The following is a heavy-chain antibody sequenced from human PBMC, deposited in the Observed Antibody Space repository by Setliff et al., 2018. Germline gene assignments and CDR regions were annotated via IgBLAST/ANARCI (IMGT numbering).Heavy chain of an antibody. CDR2: IIPIFGTA. D-gene: IGHD1-26*01. J-gene: IGHJ4*02. CDR3: AIPSSGNFYFDY. V-gene: IGHV1-69*13. Sequence: GASVKVSCKASGGTFINYAISWVRQAPGQGLEWMGGIIPIFGTAKYAQKFQGRVTITADQSTRTAYMELSSLRSEDTAVYYCAIPSSGNFYFDYWGQGTLVTVSS. CDR1: GGTFINYA.